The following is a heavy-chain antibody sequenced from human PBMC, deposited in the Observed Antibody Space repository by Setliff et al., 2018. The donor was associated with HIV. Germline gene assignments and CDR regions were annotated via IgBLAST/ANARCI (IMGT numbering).Heavy chain of an antibody. V-gene: IGHV4-61*09. CDR3: ARGYSGWYYSDY. CDR2: IYTSGNT. CDR1: GDSISNGTYY. Sequence: PSETLSLTCTVSGDSISNGTYYCSWIRHPAGKGLEWIGHIYTSGNTNYNPSLKSRVTISLDTSKNQFSLKLSSVTAADTAVYYCARGYSGWYYSDYWGQGTRGTVSS. D-gene: IGHD6-19*01. J-gene: IGHJ4*02.